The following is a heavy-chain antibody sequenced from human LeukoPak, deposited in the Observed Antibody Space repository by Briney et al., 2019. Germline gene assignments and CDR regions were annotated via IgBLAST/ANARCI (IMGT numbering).Heavy chain of an antibody. Sequence: SETLSLTCTVSGGSINSYYWSWIRQPPGKELEWIGYIYYSGSTNYNPSLKSRVTISVDTSKNQFSLKLSSVTAADTAVYYCAQNGYYCIDVWGKGTTVTVSS. V-gene: IGHV4-59*01. CDR2: IYYSGST. CDR1: GGSINSYY. J-gene: IGHJ6*03. D-gene: IGHD2-8*01. CDR3: AQNGYYCIDV.